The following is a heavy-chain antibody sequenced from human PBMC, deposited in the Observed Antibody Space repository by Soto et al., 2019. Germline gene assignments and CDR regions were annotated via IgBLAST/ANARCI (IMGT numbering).Heavy chain of an antibody. CDR1: GGSISSGGYY. D-gene: IGHD6-13*01. J-gene: IGHJ5*02. CDR2: IYYSGST. V-gene: IGHV4-31*03. CDR3: ARDLIAAAGTSWFDP. Sequence: QVQLQESGPGLVKPSQTLSLTCTVSGGSISSGGYYWSWIRQHPGKGLEWIGYIYYSGSTYYNPSRTSRFTISVDTSQNPFSLQLSSVTAADTAVYYCARDLIAAAGTSWFDPWGQGTLVTVSS.